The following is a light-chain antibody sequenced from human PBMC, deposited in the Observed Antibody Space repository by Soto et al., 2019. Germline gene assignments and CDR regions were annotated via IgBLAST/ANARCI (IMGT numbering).Light chain of an antibody. CDR2: DTS. CDR3: QQYGTSEII. Sequence: EFVLTQSPGTLSLSPGERATLSCRASQSLTNSFIAWYQQRPGQAPRLLIYDTSSRASGIPDRFSGSGSGTDFTLTISRLETEDFAVFYCQQYGTSEIILGQGTRLE. V-gene: IGKV3-20*01. CDR1: QSLTNSF. J-gene: IGKJ5*01.